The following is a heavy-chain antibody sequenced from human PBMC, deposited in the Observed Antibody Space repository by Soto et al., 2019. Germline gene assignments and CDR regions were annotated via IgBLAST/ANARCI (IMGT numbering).Heavy chain of an antibody. D-gene: IGHD5-12*01. CDR1: GGSISSSSYY. CDR3: ARSIEGIVATTHYYYYCMDV. Sequence: PSETLSLTCTVSGGSISSSSYYWGWIRQPPGKGLEWIGSIYYSGSTYYNPSLKSRVTISVDTSKNQFSLKLSSVTAADTAVYYCARSIEGIVATTHYYYYCMDVWGQGTTVTVSS. J-gene: IGHJ6*02. V-gene: IGHV4-39*01. CDR2: IYYSGST.